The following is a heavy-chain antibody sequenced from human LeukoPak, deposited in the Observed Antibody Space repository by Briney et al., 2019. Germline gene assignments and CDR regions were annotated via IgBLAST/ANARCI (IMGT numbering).Heavy chain of an antibody. D-gene: IGHD6-6*01. CDR3: AREYSSSSGRSFDY. Sequence: PGGSLRLSCAASGFTFSTYSMNWVRQAPGKGLEWVSYISSSTTNMYYADSVKGRFTISRDNAKNSLYLQMNSLRAEDTAVYSCAREYSSSSGRSFDYWGQGTLVTVSS. CDR2: ISSSTTNM. J-gene: IGHJ4*02. CDR1: GFTFSTYS. V-gene: IGHV3-48*01.